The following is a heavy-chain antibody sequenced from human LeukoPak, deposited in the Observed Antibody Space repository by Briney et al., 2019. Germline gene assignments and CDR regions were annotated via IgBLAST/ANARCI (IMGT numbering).Heavy chain of an antibody. CDR3: ARDPPSTYSSSWYPRIYYYYYYMDV. CDR1: GYTFTSYG. V-gene: IGHV1-18*01. CDR2: ISAYNGNT. J-gene: IGHJ6*03. D-gene: IGHD6-13*01. Sequence: ASVKVSCKASGYTFTSYGISWVRQAPGQGLEWMGWISAYNGNTNYAQKLQGRVTMTTDTSTSTAYMELRSLRSDDTAAYYCARDPPSTYSSSWYPRIYYYYYYMDVWGKGTTVTISS.